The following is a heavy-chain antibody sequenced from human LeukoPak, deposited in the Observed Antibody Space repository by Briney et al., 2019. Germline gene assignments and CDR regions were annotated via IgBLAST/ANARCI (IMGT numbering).Heavy chain of an antibody. Sequence: GGSLRLSCAASGFTFSSYGMHWVRQAPGKGLEWVAVISYDGSNKYYADSVKGRFTISRDNSKNTLYLQMNSLRAEDTAVYYCAKDLCSTVVTPLCWYFDLWGRGTLVTVSS. CDR1: GFTFSSYG. CDR3: AKDLCSTVVTPLCWYFDL. J-gene: IGHJ2*01. D-gene: IGHD4-23*01. V-gene: IGHV3-30*18. CDR2: ISYDGSNK.